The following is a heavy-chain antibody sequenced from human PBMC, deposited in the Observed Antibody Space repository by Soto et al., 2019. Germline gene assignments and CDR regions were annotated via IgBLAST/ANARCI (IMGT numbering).Heavy chain of an antibody. Sequence: LSLTCAVYGGSFSGYYWSWIRQPPGKGLEWIGEINHSGSTNYNPSLKSRVTISVDTSKNQFSLKLSSVTAADTAVYYCARGRDRISYWGQGTLVTVSS. CDR2: INHSGST. V-gene: IGHV4-34*01. D-gene: IGHD2-15*01. CDR1: GGSFSGYY. J-gene: IGHJ4*02. CDR3: ARGRDRISY.